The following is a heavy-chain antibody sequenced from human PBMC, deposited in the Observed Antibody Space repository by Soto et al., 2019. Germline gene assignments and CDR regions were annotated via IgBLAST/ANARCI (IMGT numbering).Heavy chain of an antibody. CDR1: GFPFRSYS. D-gene: IGHD1-26*01. CDR2: SSRSSSYR. J-gene: IGHJ4*02. V-gene: IGHV3-21*01. Sequence: PGGSLLVSRATSGFPFRSYSLDWVRPGPGEGVKWVSTSSRSSSYRYYADSVKGRFTIARDNAKNSLYLQMNSRRGDDTALYYCVKERAGRYYSAYHFDDWGQGTQVTVSS. CDR3: VKERAGRYYSAYHFDD.